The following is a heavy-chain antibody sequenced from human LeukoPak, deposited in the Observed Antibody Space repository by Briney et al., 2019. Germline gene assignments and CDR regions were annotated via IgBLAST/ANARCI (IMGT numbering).Heavy chain of an antibody. V-gene: IGHV4-34*01. CDR2: INHSGST. J-gene: IGHJ4*02. CDR3: ARQPITMVRGVIITS. CDR1: GGSFSGYY. Sequence: PSETLSLTCAVYGGSFSGYYWSWIRQPPGKGLEWIGEINHSGSTNYNPSLKSRVTISVDTPKNQFSLKLSSVTAADTAVYYCARQPITMVRGVIITSWGQGTLVTVSS. D-gene: IGHD3-10*01.